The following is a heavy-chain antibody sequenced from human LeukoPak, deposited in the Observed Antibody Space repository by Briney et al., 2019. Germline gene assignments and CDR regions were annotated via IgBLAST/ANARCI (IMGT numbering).Heavy chain of an antibody. CDR3: TTDLATMVRGDGTLFDY. D-gene: IGHD3-10*01. CDR1: GFTSTNAW. CDR2: IKSKADGGTT. Sequence: GGSLRLSCAASGFTSTNAWMNWVRQAPGKGLEWVGRIKSKADGGTTDYAPPVKDRFTISRDDSKNTLYLEVNSLKTEDTAVYYCTTDLATMVRGDGTLFDYWGQGTLVTVSS. V-gene: IGHV3-15*07. J-gene: IGHJ4*02.